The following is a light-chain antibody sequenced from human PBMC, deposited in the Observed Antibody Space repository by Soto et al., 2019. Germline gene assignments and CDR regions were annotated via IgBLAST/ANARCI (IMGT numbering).Light chain of an antibody. J-gene: IGLJ2*01. Sequence: QSALTQPRSVSASPGQSVTISCTGTSSDVGGYNYVSWYQHHPGKAPKLMIYDVNKRPSGVPDRFSGSKSGNTASLTISGLQAADEGDYYCCSYADNYTLAFGGGTQLTVL. V-gene: IGLV2-11*01. CDR3: CSYADNYTLA. CDR2: DVN. CDR1: SSDVGGYNY.